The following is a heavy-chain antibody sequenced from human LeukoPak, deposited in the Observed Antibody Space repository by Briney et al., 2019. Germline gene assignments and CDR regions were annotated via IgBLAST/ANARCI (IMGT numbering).Heavy chain of an antibody. V-gene: IGHV4-38-2*02. CDR3: ASHSSSWYYVDY. D-gene: IGHD6-13*01. CDR2: IYHSGST. J-gene: IGHJ4*02. CDR1: GYSISSGYY. Sequence: PSETLSLTCTVSGYSISSGYYWGWIRQPPGKGLEWIGSIYHSGSTYYNPSLKSRVTISVDTSKNHFSLKLSSVTAADTAVYYCASHSSSWYYVDYWGQGTLVTVSS.